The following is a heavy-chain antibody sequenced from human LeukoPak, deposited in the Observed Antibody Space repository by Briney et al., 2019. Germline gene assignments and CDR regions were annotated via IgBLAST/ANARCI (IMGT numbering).Heavy chain of an antibody. D-gene: IGHD3-22*01. CDR3: AKRGVAIRVILVGFHKEAYYFDS. Sequence: GGSLRLSCAVSGITLSNYAMTWVRQAPGKGLEWVAGISGSGGGTNYANSVKGRFTISRDNYKNTLYLQMNSLGAEDTAVYFCAKRGVAIRVILVGFHKEAYYFDSWGQGALVTVSS. V-gene: IGHV3-23*01. J-gene: IGHJ4*02. CDR2: ISGSGGGT. CDR1: GITLSNYA.